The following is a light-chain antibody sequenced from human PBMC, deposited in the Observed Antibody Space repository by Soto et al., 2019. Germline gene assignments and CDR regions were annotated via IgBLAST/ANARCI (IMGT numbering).Light chain of an antibody. V-gene: IGKV1-27*01. CDR2: AAS. CDR3: QKYNSALT. Sequence: DIQMTQSPSSLSASVGDRVTITCRASQGISNYLAWYQQKPGKVPKLLIYAASTLQSGVPSRLSGSGSGTDFTLTISSLQPEDVATYYCQKYNSALTFGGGTKVEIK. J-gene: IGKJ4*01. CDR1: QGISNY.